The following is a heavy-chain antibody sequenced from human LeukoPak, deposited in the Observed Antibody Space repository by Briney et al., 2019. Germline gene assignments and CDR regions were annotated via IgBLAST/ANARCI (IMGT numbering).Heavy chain of an antibody. CDR3: ARDQPFDL. CDR2: LYAGGSI. J-gene: IGHJ3*01. V-gene: IGHV3-66*01. Sequence: GGSLRLSCAASGFSVSSNYMSWVRQAPGKGLEWVSVLYAGGSIYYTDSVKGRFTISRDNSRNTLYLQMNSLRAEDTAVYYCARDQPFDLWGQGTMVIVSS. CDR1: GFSVSSNY.